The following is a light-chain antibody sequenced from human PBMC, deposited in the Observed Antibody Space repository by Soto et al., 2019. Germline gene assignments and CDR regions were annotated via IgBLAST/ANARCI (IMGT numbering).Light chain of an antibody. V-gene: IGLV2-11*01. Sequence: QSAVTQPRSVSGSPGQSVTISCTGTSSDVGGYNYVSWYQQYPGKAPKLMIYDVTKRPSGVPDRFSGSKSGNTASLTISGLQAEDEADYYCCSHAGTYTSVFGAGTKVTVL. J-gene: IGLJ1*01. CDR1: SSDVGGYNY. CDR2: DVT. CDR3: CSHAGTYTSV.